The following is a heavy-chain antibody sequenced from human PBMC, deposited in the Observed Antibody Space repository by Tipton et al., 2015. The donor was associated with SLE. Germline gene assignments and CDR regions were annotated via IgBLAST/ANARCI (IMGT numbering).Heavy chain of an antibody. J-gene: IGHJ5*02. D-gene: IGHD2-2*01. CDR2: IYNNGNT. V-gene: IGHV4-59*11. CDR3: ARAIRSSTTWGYWFDP. Sequence: TLSLTCTVSGASISSHYWNWIRQPPGKGLEWIGNIYNNGNTNYNPSLKSRVTISVDTSRNQFFLKLSSVTAADTALYYCARAIRSSTTWGYWFDPWGQGTLATVPS. CDR1: GASISSHY.